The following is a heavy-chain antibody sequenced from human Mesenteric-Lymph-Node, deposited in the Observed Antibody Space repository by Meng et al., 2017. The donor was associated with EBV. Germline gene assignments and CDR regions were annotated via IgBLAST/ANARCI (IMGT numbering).Heavy chain of an antibody. J-gene: IGHJ4*02. V-gene: IGHV4-4*02. CDR1: CGSLTSTNW. D-gene: IGHD6-19*01. Sequence: QVQWPGARPGLSKPSGTLSLTCAVSCGSLTSTNWWSWVRQPPGKGLEWIGEICQSGITNYNPSLKSRITLSVDKSKNLFSLNLSSVTAADTAVYFCARRREYSSGWPIDYWGQGTLVTVSS. CDR3: ARRREYSSGWPIDY. CDR2: ICQSGIT.